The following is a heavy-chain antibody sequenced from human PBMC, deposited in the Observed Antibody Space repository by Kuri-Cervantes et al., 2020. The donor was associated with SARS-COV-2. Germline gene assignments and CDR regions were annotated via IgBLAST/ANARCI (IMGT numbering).Heavy chain of an antibody. J-gene: IGHJ4*02. CDR1: GFTFGDYA. V-gene: IGHV3-49*04. Sequence: GGSLRLSCTASGFTFGDYAMSWVRQAPGKGLEWVGFIRSKAYGGTTEYAASVKGRFTISRDDSKSIAYLQMNSLKTEDTAVYYCAPDGRVYSSSSGDYWGQGTLVTVSS. CDR2: IRSKAYGGTT. D-gene: IGHD6-6*01. CDR3: APDGRVYSSSSGDY.